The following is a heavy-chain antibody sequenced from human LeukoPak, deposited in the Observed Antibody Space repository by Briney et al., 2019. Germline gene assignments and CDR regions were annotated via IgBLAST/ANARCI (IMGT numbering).Heavy chain of an antibody. CDR2: ISGSGGST. Sequence: GGSLRLSCAASRFTFSSYAMSWDRQAPGKGLEWVSAISGSGGSTYYADSVKGRFTISRDNSKNTLYLQMNSLRAEDTAVYYCAKGQTTRYYYYGMDVWGKGTTVTVSS. D-gene: IGHD4-17*01. CDR3: AKGQTTRYYYYGMDV. J-gene: IGHJ6*04. CDR1: RFTFSSYA. V-gene: IGHV3-23*01.